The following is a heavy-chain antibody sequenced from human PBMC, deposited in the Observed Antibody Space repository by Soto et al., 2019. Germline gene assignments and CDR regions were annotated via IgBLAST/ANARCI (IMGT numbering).Heavy chain of an antibody. CDR1: GGSISSGGYY. J-gene: IGHJ5*02. D-gene: IGHD5-12*01. CDR3: SRFLMVANWFDP. CDR2: IYYSGST. V-gene: IGHV4-31*03. Sequence: SETLSLTCTVFGGSISSGGYYWSWILQHPGKGLEWIGYIYYSGSTYYTPSLKSRVTISVDTSKNQFSLKLSSVTAADTAVPYCSRFLMVANWFDPWGQGTLVTVSS.